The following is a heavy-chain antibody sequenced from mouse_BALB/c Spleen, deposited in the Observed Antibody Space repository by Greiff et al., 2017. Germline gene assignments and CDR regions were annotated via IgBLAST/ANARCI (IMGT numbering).Heavy chain of an antibody. CDR3: ARDGYVNSRCAY. J-gene: IGHJ3*01. Sequence: EVKLVESGAELVRPGALVKLSCKASGFNIKDYYMHWVKQRPEQGLEWIGWIDPENGNTIYDPKFQGKASITADTSSNTAYLQLSSLTSEDTAVYYCARDGYVNSRCAYCGPGTLVTVSA. CDR1: GFNIKDYY. D-gene: IGHD2-10*02. V-gene: IGHV14-1*02. CDR2: IDPENGNT.